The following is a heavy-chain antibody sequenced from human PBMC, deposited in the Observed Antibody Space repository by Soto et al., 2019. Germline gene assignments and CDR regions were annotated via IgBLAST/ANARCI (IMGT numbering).Heavy chain of an antibody. J-gene: IGHJ4*02. CDR2: ISWNSGSI. Sequence: GGSLRLSCAASGFTFDDYAMHWVRQAPGKGLEWVSGISWNSGSIRYADSVKGRFTISRDNAKNSLYLQMNSLRAEDTALYYCAKDLTSVPGYYFDYWGQGTLVTVSS. CDR3: AKDLTSVPGYYFDY. CDR1: GFTFDDYA. V-gene: IGHV3-9*01. D-gene: IGHD1-20*01.